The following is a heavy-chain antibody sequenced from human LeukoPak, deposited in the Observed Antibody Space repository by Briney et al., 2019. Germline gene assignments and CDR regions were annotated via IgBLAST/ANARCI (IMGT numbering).Heavy chain of an antibody. J-gene: IGHJ6*03. Sequence: SETLSLTCTVSGYSISSGYYSGWIRQPPGRGLEWIGSIYHSGSTYYNPSLKSRVTISVDTSKNQFSLKLSSVTAADTAVYYCARHVPVGYYMDVWGKGTTVTISS. CDR3: ARHVPVGYYMDV. CDR2: IYHSGST. V-gene: IGHV4-38-2*02. CDR1: GYSISSGYY.